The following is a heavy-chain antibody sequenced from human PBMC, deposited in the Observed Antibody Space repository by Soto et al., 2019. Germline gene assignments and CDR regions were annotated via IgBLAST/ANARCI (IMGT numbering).Heavy chain of an antibody. D-gene: IGHD6-13*01. V-gene: IGHV4-31*03. J-gene: IGHJ4*02. CDR1: GGSINSGGYY. CDR2: MYYSGST. CDR3: GGGSRRPGYSSSWVFDS. Sequence: QVQLRESGPGLVKPSQTLSLTCTVSGGSINSGGYYWNWIRQHPGKGLEWIGYMYYSGSTYYNPFLRSRVIISADPPETPSSRRLSPVTAADTAVFFCGGGSRRPGYSSSWVFDSWGQGPLANVSP.